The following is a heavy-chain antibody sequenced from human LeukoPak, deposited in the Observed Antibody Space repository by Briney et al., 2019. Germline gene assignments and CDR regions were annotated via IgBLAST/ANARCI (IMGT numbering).Heavy chain of an antibody. V-gene: IGHV3-66*01. D-gene: IGHD1-26*01. Sequence: PGGSLRLSCAASGFTVSSNYISWVRQAPGKGLEWVSVFYSGGDTDYADSVKGRFIISRDNSKNTLYLQMNSLRAEDTAVYYCASGRLSGKGFDYWGQGTLVTVSS. CDR1: GFTVSSNY. CDR3: ASGRLSGKGFDY. J-gene: IGHJ4*02. CDR2: FYSGGDT.